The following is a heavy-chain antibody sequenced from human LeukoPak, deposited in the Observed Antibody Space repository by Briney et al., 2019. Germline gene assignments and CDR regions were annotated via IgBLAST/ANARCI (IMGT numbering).Heavy chain of an antibody. J-gene: IGHJ4*02. CDR2: INPNSGGT. D-gene: IGHD3-22*01. CDR1: GYTFTGYY. V-gene: IGHV1-2*02. CDR3: ARALYSYYYGSSGYYYTGEGIDY. Sequence: ASVKVSCKASGYTFTGYYMHWVRQAPGQGLEWMGWINPNSGGTNYAQKFQGRVTMTRDTSISTAYMELSRLRSDDTAVYYCARALYSYYYGSSGYYYTGEGIDYWGQGTLVTVSS.